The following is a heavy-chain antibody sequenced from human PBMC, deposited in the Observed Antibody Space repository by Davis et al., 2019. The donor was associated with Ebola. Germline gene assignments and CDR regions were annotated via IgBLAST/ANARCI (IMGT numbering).Heavy chain of an antibody. Sequence: GESLKISCAAFGFIFSSFWMNWVRQAPGKGLEWVANIKQDGSERHYVDSVKGRFTIFRDNAKNSLYLQMTSLRAEDTAVYYCARDLRYDSSGYDYYFYMDVWGKGTTVTVSS. CDR1: GFIFSSFW. CDR2: IKQDGSER. J-gene: IGHJ6*03. D-gene: IGHD3-22*01. V-gene: IGHV3-7*03. CDR3: ARDLRYDSSGYDYYFYMDV.